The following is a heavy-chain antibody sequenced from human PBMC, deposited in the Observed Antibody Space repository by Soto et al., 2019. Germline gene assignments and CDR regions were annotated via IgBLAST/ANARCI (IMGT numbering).Heavy chain of an antibody. J-gene: IGHJ4*02. D-gene: IGHD3-9*01. CDR2: IRNKANSYTA. V-gene: IGHV3-72*01. Sequence: GGSLRLSCAASGFTFSDHYMDWVRQASGKGLEWVGRIRNKANSYTAEYAASVKGRFTVSRDDSKNSLYLQMNSLKIEDTALYYCVRAGTGYQLDYWGQGTLVTVSS. CDR1: GFTFSDHY. CDR3: VRAGTGYQLDY.